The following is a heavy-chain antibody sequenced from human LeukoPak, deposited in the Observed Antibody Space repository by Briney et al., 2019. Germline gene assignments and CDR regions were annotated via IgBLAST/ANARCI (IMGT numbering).Heavy chain of an antibody. CDR3: ARGGGYDPGPDYYYYYGMDV. Sequence: SETLSLTCTVSGGSISSYYWSWIRQPPGKGLEWIGYIYYSGSTNYNPSLKSRVTISVDTSKNQFSLKLSSVTAADTAVYYCARGGGYDPGPDYYYYYGMDVWGQGTTVTVSS. CDR1: GGSISSYY. D-gene: IGHD5-12*01. J-gene: IGHJ6*02. CDR2: IYYSGST. V-gene: IGHV4-59*08.